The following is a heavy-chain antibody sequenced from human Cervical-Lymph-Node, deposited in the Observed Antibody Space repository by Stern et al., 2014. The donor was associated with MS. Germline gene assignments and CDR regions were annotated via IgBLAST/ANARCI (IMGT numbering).Heavy chain of an antibody. Sequence: QVQLQESGPGLVKPSQTLSLTCTVSGGSINNGDYYWSWVRQHPGKGLEWLGYIYYSGANYYNPSLKGRLTISVDTSKRHFSLKLTSVTAADTAVYYCARELSGMYGMDVWGQGTTVTVSS. V-gene: IGHV4-31*03. CDR3: ARELSGMYGMDV. D-gene: IGHD1-1*01. CDR2: IYYSGAN. J-gene: IGHJ6*02. CDR1: GGSINNGDYY.